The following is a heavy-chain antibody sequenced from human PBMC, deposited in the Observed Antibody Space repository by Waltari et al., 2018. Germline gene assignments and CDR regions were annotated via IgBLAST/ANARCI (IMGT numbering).Heavy chain of an antibody. J-gene: IGHJ4*02. Sequence: QVQLVESGGGVVQPGGSLRLSCAASGFTLSIYGMDWVRQAPGKGLEWVAFLMADGTTHYYADSVKGRLTISRDSSKNTLYLQMNSLRPEDTAVYYCARGTDYCFDSWGQGTLVTVSS. D-gene: IGHD3-9*01. CDR3: ARGTDYCFDS. CDR2: LMADGTTH. CDR1: GFTLSIYG. V-gene: IGHV3-30*02.